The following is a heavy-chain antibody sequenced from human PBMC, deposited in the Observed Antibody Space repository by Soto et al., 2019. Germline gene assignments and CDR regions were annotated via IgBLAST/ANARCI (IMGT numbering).Heavy chain of an antibody. J-gene: IGHJ6*02. CDR2: IYYSGST. Sequence: QVQLQESGPGLVKPSQTLSLTCTVSGGSISSGGYYWSWIRQHPGKGLEWIGYIYYSGSTYYNPSLKSRVTISVDTSKTHFSLKLSSVTAADTAVYYCARGPTTMVRGVIGNYYYYGMDVWGHGTTVTVSS. V-gene: IGHV4-31*03. CDR1: GGSISSGGYY. D-gene: IGHD3-10*01. CDR3: ARGPTTMVRGVIGNYYYYGMDV.